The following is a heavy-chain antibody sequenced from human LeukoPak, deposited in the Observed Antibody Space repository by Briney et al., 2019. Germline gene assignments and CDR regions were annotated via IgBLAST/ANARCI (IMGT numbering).Heavy chain of an antibody. CDR1: GFIVSSNY. Sequence: GGSLRLSCAASGFIVSSNYMSWVRQAPGKGLEWVSLIYSSGSTYYTASVKGRFTISSDHSKNTLYLQMNSLRAEDAALYYCARGLESCSSGSCFKDWGQGTLVTVSS. CDR3: ARGLESCSSGSCFKD. CDR2: IYSSGST. J-gene: IGHJ4*02. D-gene: IGHD2-15*01. V-gene: IGHV3-53*01.